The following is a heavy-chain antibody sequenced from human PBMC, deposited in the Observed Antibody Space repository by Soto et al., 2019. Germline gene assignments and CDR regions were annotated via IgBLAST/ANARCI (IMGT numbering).Heavy chain of an antibody. J-gene: IGHJ6*02. CDR1: GGTFSSYT. V-gene: IGHV1-69*02. CDR3: ASWGMTNYYYGMDV. D-gene: IGHD3-16*01. Sequence: QVQLVQSGAEVKKPGSSVKVSCKASGGTFSSYTISWVRQAPGQGLEWMGRIIPILGIANYAQKFRGRVTIIADKSPSTAYKERGSLRSEGTAGDYWASWGMTNYYYGMDVWGQGTTVTVSS. CDR2: IIPILGIA.